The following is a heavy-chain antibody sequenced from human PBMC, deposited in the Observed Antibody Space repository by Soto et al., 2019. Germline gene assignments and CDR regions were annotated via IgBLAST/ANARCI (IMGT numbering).Heavy chain of an antibody. D-gene: IGHD5-18*01. V-gene: IGHV3-9*01. CDR2: ISGNSGSL. J-gene: IGHJ6*02. Sequence: EVQLVESGGGLVQPGRSLRLSCAASGFIFDDYAMHWVRQAPGKGLEWVSVISGNSGSLGYADSVKGRFTISRDNGKNSLYLQMNSLRAEDTALYYCAKDRYSSSAYYYYGMDGWGQGTTVTVSS. CDR1: GFIFDDYA. CDR3: AKDRYSSSAYYYYGMDG.